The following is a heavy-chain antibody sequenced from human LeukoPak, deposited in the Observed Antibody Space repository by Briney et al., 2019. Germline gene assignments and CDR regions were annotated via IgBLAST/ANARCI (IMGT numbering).Heavy chain of an antibody. J-gene: IGHJ6*03. CDR2: ISYDGSNK. CDR1: GFTFSSYA. V-gene: IGHV3-30-3*01. CDR3: AREFGVGSFSYYYYMDV. Sequence: PGGSLRLSCAASGFTFSSYAMHWVRQAPGKGLEWVAVISYDGSNKYYADSVKGRFTISRDNSKNTLYLQMNSLRAEDTAVYYCAREFGVGSFSYYYYMDVWGKGTTVTVSS. D-gene: IGHD3-3*01.